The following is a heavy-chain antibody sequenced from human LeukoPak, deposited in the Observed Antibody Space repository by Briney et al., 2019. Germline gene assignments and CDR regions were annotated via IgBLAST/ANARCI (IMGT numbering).Heavy chain of an antibody. Sequence: LPGGSLRLSCVASGFTFSTYWMTWVRQAPGKGLEWVANIKQDGSEKNYVDSVKGRFTISRDNVKNSLYLQMNSLRAEDTAVYYCARDPVDTAWGQGTLVTVSS. J-gene: IGHJ4*02. V-gene: IGHV3-7*01. CDR3: ARDPVDTA. D-gene: IGHD5-18*01. CDR1: GFTFSTYW. CDR2: IKQDGSEK.